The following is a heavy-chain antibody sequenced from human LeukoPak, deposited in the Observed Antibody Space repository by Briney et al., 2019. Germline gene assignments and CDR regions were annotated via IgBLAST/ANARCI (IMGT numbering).Heavy chain of an antibody. CDR2: INAGNGNT. CDR3: ARDWDTAMVPFDY. D-gene: IGHD5-18*01. J-gene: IGHJ4*02. CDR1: GYTLTELS. V-gene: IGHV1-3*01. Sequence: ASVKVSCKVSGYTLTELSMHWVRQAPGQRLEWMGWINAGNGNTKYSQKFQGRVTITRDTSASTAYMELSSLRSEDTAVYYCARDWDTAMVPFDYWGQGTLVTVSS.